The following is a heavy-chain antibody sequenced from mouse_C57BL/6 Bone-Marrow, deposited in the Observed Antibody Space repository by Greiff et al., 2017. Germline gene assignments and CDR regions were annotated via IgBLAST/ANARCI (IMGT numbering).Heavy chain of an antibody. CDR1: GYTFTRYW. D-gene: IGHD1-2*01. CDR2: LDPNRGGT. J-gene: IGHJ3*01. V-gene: IGHV1-72*01. Sequence: QVQLQQPGAELVKPGASVKLSCKASGYTFTRYWMHWVKQRPGRGLEWIGRLDPNRGGTKYNEKFKSKATLTVDKPSSTAYMQLSSLTSEDSAVDYCVGSLLRQEWFAYWGQGTLVTVSA. CDR3: VGSLLRQEWFAY.